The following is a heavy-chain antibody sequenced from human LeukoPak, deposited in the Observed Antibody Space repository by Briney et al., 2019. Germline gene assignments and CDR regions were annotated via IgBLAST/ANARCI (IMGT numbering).Heavy chain of an antibody. J-gene: IGHJ4*02. Sequence: PSETLPLTCSVSGGSTGSDYWSWIRQPPGKGLEWIAYVYYSGVTSYNPSLKSRVAISIDTSKNQFSLNLTSVTAADTAVYYCARLSLHCSGGSCYRGAFDSWGQGTLVTVSS. V-gene: IGHV4-59*08. CDR1: GGSTGSDY. D-gene: IGHD2-15*01. CDR2: VYYSGVT. CDR3: ARLSLHCSGGSCYRGAFDS.